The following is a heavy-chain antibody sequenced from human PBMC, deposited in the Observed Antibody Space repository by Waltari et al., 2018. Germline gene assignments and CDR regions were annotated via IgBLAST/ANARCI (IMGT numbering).Heavy chain of an antibody. CDR3: ARSPSRSGIDYYYGLDV. J-gene: IGHJ6*02. CDR1: GFTVSSHY. D-gene: IGHD2-15*01. Sequence: EVQMVESGGGLIQPGGSLRLSCAVSGFTVSSHYKNWVRQAPGKGLECVLVSDGGDRTYYADSVKGRFTISRDNSKNALYLQMNSLRAEDTAVYYCARSPSRSGIDYYYGLDVWGQGTTVTVSS. CDR2: SDGGDRT. V-gene: IGHV3-53*01.